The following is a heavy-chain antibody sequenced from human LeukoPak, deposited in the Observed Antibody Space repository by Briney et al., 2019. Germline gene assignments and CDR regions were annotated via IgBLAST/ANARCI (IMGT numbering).Heavy chain of an antibody. CDR2: IYTSGST. Sequence: SETLSLTCTVSGGSISSYYWSWIRQPAGKGLGWIGRIYTSGSTNYNPSLKSRVTMSVDTSKNQFSLKLSSVTAADTAVYYCARVRTYYDILTGYSDNAFDIWGQGTMVTVSS. CDR3: ARVRTYYDILTGYSDNAFDI. D-gene: IGHD3-9*01. CDR1: GGSISSYY. V-gene: IGHV4-4*07. J-gene: IGHJ3*02.